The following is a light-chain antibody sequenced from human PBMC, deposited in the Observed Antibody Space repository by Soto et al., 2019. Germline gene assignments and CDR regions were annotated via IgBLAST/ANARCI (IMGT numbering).Light chain of an antibody. V-gene: IGLV2-23*01. CDR1: SSDVGSYNL. Sequence: QSVLTQPASVSGSPGQSITISCNGTSSDVGSYNLVSWYQQHPGKAPKLMIYEGSKRPSGVSNRFSGSKSGNTASLTISGLQAEDEADYYCCSYAGSRGLVFGGGTKVTVL. CDR2: EGS. J-gene: IGLJ2*01. CDR3: CSYAGSRGLV.